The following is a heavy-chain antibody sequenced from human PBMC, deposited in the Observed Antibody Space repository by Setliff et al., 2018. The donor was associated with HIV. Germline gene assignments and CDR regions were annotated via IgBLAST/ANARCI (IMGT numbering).Heavy chain of an antibody. Sequence: GGSLRLSCVASGFTFSDYELNWVRQAPGKRPEWLAYIGASGRTMYYADSVRGRFTVSRDNAKNSLYLQMNSLRAEDTAVYYCARPTTYKNGMDVWGQGTTVTVS. CDR1: GFTFSDYE. V-gene: IGHV3-48*03. CDR3: ARPTTYKNGMDV. D-gene: IGHD4-4*01. J-gene: IGHJ6*02. CDR2: IGASGRTM.